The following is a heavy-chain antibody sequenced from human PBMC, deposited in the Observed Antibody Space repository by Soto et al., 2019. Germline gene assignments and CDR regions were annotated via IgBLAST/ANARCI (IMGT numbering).Heavy chain of an antibody. CDR2: IDPSDSYT. CDR3: ATHSPIYCSGGSCYIARYYYGMDV. D-gene: IGHD2-15*01. CDR1: GYSFTSYW. J-gene: IGHJ6*02. V-gene: IGHV5-10-1*01. Sequence: GESLKISCKGSGYSFTSYWISWVRQMPGKGLEWKGRIDPSDSYTNYSPSFQGHFIISADKSISTAYLQWSSLKASDTAMYYCATHSPIYCSGGSCYIARYYYGMDVWGQGTTVTVSS.